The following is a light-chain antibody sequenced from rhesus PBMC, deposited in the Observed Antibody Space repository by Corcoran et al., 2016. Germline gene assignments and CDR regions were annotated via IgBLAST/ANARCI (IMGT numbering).Light chain of an antibody. CDR2: GAS. CDR3: LQSSNWPRT. J-gene: IGKJ1*01. CDR1: QSVSSY. Sequence: EIVMTQSPATLALSPGERATLSCRASQSVSSYLAWYQQKPGQAPRLLIYGASSRAPGIPDRFSGGGSGTEFTLTISSREPEDVGVYFCLQSSNWPRTFGQGTKVEIK. V-gene: IGKV3-24*04.